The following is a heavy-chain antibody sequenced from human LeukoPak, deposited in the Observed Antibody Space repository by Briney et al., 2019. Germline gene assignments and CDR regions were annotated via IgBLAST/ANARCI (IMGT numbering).Heavy chain of an antibody. J-gene: IGHJ5*02. CDR3: AKGGYLCYSTSCYAANWFDP. Sequence: GGSLRLSCAASGFTFSSYAMSWVRQAPGKGLEWVSAISGSGGSTYYADSVKGRFTISRDNSKNTLYLQMNSLRAEDTAVYYCAKGGYLCYSTSCYAANWFDPWGRGTLVTVSS. CDR2: ISGSGGST. V-gene: IGHV3-23*01. D-gene: IGHD2-2*01. CDR1: GFTFSSYA.